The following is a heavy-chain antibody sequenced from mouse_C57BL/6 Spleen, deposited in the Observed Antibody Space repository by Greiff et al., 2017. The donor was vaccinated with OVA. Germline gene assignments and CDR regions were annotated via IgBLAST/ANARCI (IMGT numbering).Heavy chain of an antibody. D-gene: IGHD2-5*01. CDR1: GYAFSSYW. J-gene: IGHJ3*01. V-gene: IGHV1-80*01. CDR3: ARDYYSKGGFAY. CDR2: IYPGDGDT. Sequence: QVQLQQSGAELVKPGASVKISCKASGYAFSSYWMNWVKQRPGKGLEWIGQIYPGDGDTNYNGKLKGKGTLTADKSSSTAYMQLSSLTSEDSAVYFCARDYYSKGGFAYWGQGTLVTVSA.